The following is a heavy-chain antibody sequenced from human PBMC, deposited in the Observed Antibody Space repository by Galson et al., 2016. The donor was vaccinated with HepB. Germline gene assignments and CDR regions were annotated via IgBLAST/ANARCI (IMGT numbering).Heavy chain of an antibody. CDR1: GFTFSSYG. CDR2: ISYDGRIK. Sequence: SLRLSCAASGFTFSSYGIHWVRQAPGKGLQWVGVISYDGRIKYYGDSLKGRLTISRDNSKNTVYPQMNSLRPEDTAVYYCAKRGPGGSAWYLFDYWGQGTLVTVSS. CDR3: AKRGPGGSAWYLFDY. J-gene: IGHJ4*02. D-gene: IGHD6-19*01. V-gene: IGHV3-30*18.